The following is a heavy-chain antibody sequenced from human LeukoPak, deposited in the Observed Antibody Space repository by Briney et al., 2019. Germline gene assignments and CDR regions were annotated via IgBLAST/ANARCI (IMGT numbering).Heavy chain of an antibody. Sequence: GGSLRLSCVASGLIFNNYALTWVRQAPGKGLEWVSGINGGRHKTFYADSARGRFTISRDNSKNTLYLQMNNVRADDTAVYYCAKSFAMIVEAPSAMDVWGQGTTVTVSS. CDR2: INGGRHKT. CDR1: GLIFNNYA. D-gene: IGHD3-22*01. V-gene: IGHV3-23*01. CDR3: AKSFAMIVEAPSAMDV. J-gene: IGHJ6*02.